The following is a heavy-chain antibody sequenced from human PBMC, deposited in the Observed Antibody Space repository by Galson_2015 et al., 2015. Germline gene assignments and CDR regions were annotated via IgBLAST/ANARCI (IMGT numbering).Heavy chain of an antibody. CDR1: AYGFTYYW. CDR3: ARQDGSGMYYFDY. Sequence: QSGAEVKKPGESLKISCPGSAYGFTYYWIGWVRQMPGKGLEWMGVIYPSDSDTRYSPSFQGQVTISADKSISTAYLQWNSLKASDSAMYFCARQDGSGMYYFDYWGQGTLVTVSS. V-gene: IGHV5-51*01. CDR2: IYPSDSDT. J-gene: IGHJ4*02. D-gene: IGHD3-10*01.